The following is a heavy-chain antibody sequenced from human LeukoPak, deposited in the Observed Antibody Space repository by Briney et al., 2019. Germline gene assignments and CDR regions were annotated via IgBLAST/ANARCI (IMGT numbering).Heavy chain of an antibody. CDR3: AGHSFDTVDAFDV. Sequence: GESLKISCEASGFNFNNYWVAWVRQMPGKGLEWMGVIYPGDYDTRYSPSFQGRVTISVDKSISTAYLQWRSLRASDTAMYFCAGHSFDTVDAFDVWGQGTIVTVSA. CDR2: IYPGDYDT. D-gene: IGHD2-2*02. V-gene: IGHV5-51*01. J-gene: IGHJ3*01. CDR1: GFNFNNYW.